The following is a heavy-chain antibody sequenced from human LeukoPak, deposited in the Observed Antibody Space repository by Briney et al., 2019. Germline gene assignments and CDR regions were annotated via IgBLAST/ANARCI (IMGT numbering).Heavy chain of an antibody. CDR1: GFTFSAYS. V-gene: IGHV3-48*01. D-gene: IGHD3-10*01. CDR2: IGGSTGTI. Sequence: GGSLRLSCAASGFTFSAYSMTWVRQAPGKGLEWISYIGGSTGTIYYADSVKGRFTISRDNAQNSLYLQMNSLGAEDTAVYYCARGGRGDYGSGSYYKYGMDVWGQGTTVTVSS. CDR3: ARGGRGDYGSGSYYKYGMDV. J-gene: IGHJ6*02.